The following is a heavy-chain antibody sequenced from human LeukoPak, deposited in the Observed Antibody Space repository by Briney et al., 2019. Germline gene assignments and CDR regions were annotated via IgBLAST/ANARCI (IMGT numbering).Heavy chain of an antibody. CDR3: ARGRDEWFGESLDY. V-gene: IGHV4-39*07. Sequence: SETLSLTCTVSGGSISSSSYYWGWIRQPPGKGLEWIGSIYYSGSTYYNPSLKSRVTISVDTSKNQFSLKLSSVTAADTAVYYCARGRDEWFGESLDYWGQGTLVTVSS. J-gene: IGHJ4*02. D-gene: IGHD3-10*01. CDR1: GGSISSSSYY. CDR2: IYYSGST.